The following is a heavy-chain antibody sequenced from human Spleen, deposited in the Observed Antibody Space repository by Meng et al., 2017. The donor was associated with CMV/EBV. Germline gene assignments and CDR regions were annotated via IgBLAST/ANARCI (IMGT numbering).Heavy chain of an antibody. J-gene: IGHJ6*02. CDR3: ARTFEWRDLHYGMDV. V-gene: IGHV4-39*07. D-gene: IGHD2-8*01. Sequence: SETLSLTCNVSGGSIRSRSNYHWGWIRQPPGKGLEWIGSLYYRGRTYYNPSLKSRVTVSVDTSKNQFSLKLRSVTAADTAVYYCARTFEWRDLHYGMDVWGQGTTVTVSS. CDR2: LYYRGRT. CDR1: GGSIRSRSNYH.